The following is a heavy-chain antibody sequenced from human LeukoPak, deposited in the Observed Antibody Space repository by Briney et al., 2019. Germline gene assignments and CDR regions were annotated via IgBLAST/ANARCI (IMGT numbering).Heavy chain of an antibody. CDR1: GYTFNDYY. Sequence: GASVTVSCKASGYTFNDYYLHWVRQAPGQGLEWMGWIDPSSGDTNYAQKFQGRVTMTRDTSVSTAYMELTRLRSDDTAVYYCARSARYWGQGTLVTVSS. J-gene: IGHJ4*02. D-gene: IGHD3-16*02. V-gene: IGHV1-2*02. CDR2: IDPSSGDT. CDR3: ARSARY.